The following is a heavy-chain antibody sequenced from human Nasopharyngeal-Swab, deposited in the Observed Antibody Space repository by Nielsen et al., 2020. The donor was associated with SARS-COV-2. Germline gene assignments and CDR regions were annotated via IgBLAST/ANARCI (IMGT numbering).Heavy chain of an antibody. V-gene: IGHV3-21*01. CDR1: GFTFSSYE. CDR3: ARDGDVYYDFWSGYPPPLWFDP. Sequence: GESLKISCAASGFTFSSYEMNWVRQAPGKGLEWVSSISSSSSYIYYADSVKGRFTISRDNAKNSLYLQMNSLRAEDTAVYYCARDGDVYYDFWSGYPPPLWFDPWGQGTLVTVSS. CDR2: ISSSSSYI. D-gene: IGHD3-3*01. J-gene: IGHJ5*02.